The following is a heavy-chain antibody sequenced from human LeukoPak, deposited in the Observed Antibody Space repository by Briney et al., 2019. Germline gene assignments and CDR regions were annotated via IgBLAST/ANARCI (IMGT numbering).Heavy chain of an antibody. D-gene: IGHD3-9*01. CDR1: GFTFSSYW. Sequence: GGSLRLSCAAPGFTFSSYWMSWVRQAPGKGLEWVANIKQDGSEKYYVDSVKGRFTISRDNAKNSLYLQMNSLRAEDTAVYYCARDQTYSLRYFDWSLRTPYYFDYWGQGTLVTVSS. CDR3: ARDQTYSLRYFDWSLRTPYYFDY. J-gene: IGHJ4*02. CDR2: IKQDGSEK. V-gene: IGHV3-7*01.